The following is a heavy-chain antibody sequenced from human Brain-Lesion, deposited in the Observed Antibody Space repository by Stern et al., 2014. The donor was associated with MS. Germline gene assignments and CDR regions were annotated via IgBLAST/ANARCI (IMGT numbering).Heavy chain of an antibody. J-gene: IGHJ5*01. CDR1: GFTFSNYW. D-gene: IGHD3-10*01. V-gene: IGHV3-74*02. Sequence: EVQLVESGGGLVQPGGSLRLSCAASGFTFSNYWMHWVRHAPGKGLVWVSRVNNDGRRTSYADSVKVRFTMSRDNAKNTLYLQMNSLRVEDTAIYYCARGERWFDSWGQGTLVTVSS. CDR3: ARGERWFDS. CDR2: VNNDGRRT.